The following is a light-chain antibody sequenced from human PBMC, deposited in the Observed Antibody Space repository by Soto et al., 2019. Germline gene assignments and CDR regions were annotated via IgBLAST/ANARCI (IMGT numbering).Light chain of an antibody. CDR2: DVI. Sequence: QSVLTQPASVSGSRGQSITISCTGTSSDVGAYNFVSWYQQHPGKLPKLMIFDVIRRPSGVSDRFSGSKSGNTASLTISGLQAEDEGDSYCSSYTSSSTHVFGSGPQLTFL. CDR1: SSDVGAYNF. V-gene: IGLV2-14*03. J-gene: IGLJ1*01. CDR3: SSYTSSSTHV.